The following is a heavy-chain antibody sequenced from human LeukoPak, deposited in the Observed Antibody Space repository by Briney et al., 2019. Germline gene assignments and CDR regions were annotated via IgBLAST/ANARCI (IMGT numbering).Heavy chain of an antibody. Sequence: SETLSLTCAVYGGSFSGYYWSWIRQPPGKGLEWIGEINHSGSTNYNPSLKSRLTISVDTSRNQFSLKLNSVTAADTAVYFCARNFPGVGCSGGSCYDYWGQGTLVTVSS. CDR2: INHSGST. V-gene: IGHV4-34*01. CDR1: GGSFSGYY. CDR3: ARNFPGVGCSGGSCYDY. D-gene: IGHD2-15*01. J-gene: IGHJ4*02.